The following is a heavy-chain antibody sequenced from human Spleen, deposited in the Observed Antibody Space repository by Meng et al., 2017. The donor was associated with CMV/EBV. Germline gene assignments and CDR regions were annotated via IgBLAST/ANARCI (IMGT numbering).Heavy chain of an antibody. CDR2: ISAYNGNT. J-gene: IGHJ5*02. V-gene: IGHV1-18*01. CDR3: ARQIVPAAPFMAGFDP. CDR1: YTFTSYG. Sequence: YTFTSYGISWVRQAPGQGLEWMGWISAYNGNTNYAQKLQGRVTMTTDTSTSTAYMELRSLRSDDTAMYYCARQIVPAAPFMAGFDPWGQGTLVTVSS. D-gene: IGHD2-2*01.